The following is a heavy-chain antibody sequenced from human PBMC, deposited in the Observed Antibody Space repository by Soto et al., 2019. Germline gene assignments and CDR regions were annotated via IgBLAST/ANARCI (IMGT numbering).Heavy chain of an antibody. CDR2: IYYSGST. CDR1: GGSISSSSYY. Sequence: SETLSLTCTVSGGSISSSSYYWGWIRQPPGKGLEWIGSIYYSGSTYYNPSLKSRVTISVDTSKNQFSLKLSSVTAADTAVYYCARVRARVPAAPALYSSSSDVDYWGQGTLVTVSS. D-gene: IGHD6-6*01. V-gene: IGHV4-39*01. CDR3: ARVRARVPAAPALYSSSSDVDY. J-gene: IGHJ4*02.